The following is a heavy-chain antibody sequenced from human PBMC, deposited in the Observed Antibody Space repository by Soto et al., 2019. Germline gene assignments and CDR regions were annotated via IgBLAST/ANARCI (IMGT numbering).Heavy chain of an antibody. CDR3: AMNQNNLRIHAFYI. D-gene: IGHD4-17*01. CDR1: GYTFTSYG. Sequence: ASVKVSCKASGYTFTSYGISWVRQAPGQGLEWMGWISAYNGNTNYAQKLQGRVTMTTDTSTSTAYMELRSLRSDDTAVYYCAMNQNNLRIHAFYIWGQGTMVTVSS. CDR2: ISAYNGNT. J-gene: IGHJ3*02. V-gene: IGHV1-18*01.